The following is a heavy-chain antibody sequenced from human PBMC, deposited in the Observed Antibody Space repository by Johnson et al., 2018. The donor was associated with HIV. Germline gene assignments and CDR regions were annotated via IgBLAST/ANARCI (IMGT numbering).Heavy chain of an antibody. CDR1: GFTFSSYA. Sequence: VQLVESGGGLVQPGGSLRLSCAASGFTFSSYAMSWVRQAPGKGLEWISGINWNGDSPGYADSVKGRFTISRDNSKNTLYLQMNSLRAEDTAVYYCAKDKEYSSSPGAFDIWGQGTMVTVSS. CDR2: INWNGDSP. J-gene: IGHJ3*02. D-gene: IGHD6-6*01. V-gene: IGHV3-23*04. CDR3: AKDKEYSSSPGAFDI.